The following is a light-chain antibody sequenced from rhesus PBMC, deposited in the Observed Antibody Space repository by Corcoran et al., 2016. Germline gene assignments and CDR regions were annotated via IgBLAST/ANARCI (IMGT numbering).Light chain of an antibody. CDR2: GAS. V-gene: IGKV3-10*01. J-gene: IGKJ2*01. Sequence: QVILTQSPATLSLSPGERATLSCRASQSVSSYLAWYQQKPGQAPRLLIYGASSRGTGIPDRFSGSGSGTDFTLTISSLESEDVGVYHCYQQSSGYSFGQGTKVEIK. CDR3: YQQSSGYS. CDR1: QSVSSY.